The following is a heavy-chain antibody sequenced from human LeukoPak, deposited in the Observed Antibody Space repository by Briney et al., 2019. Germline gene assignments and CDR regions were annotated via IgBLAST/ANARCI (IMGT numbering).Heavy chain of an antibody. CDR3: ARDRVEPTGEFYYNGMDV. D-gene: IGHD3-10*01. Sequence: GGSLRLSCAASGFTVSSNYMSWVRQAPGKGLEWVSVIYSGRSTYYADSVKGRFTISRDNSKNTLYLQMNSLRAEDTAVYYCARDRVEPTGEFYYNGMDVWGQGTTVTVPS. J-gene: IGHJ6*02. CDR2: IYSGRST. V-gene: IGHV3-53*01. CDR1: GFTVSSNY.